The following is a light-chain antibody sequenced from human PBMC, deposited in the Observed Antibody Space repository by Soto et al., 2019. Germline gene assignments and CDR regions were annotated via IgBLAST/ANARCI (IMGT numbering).Light chain of an antibody. J-gene: IGLJ3*02. V-gene: IGLV1-47*01. CDR3: AAWDDTLDAQV. CDR2: RNN. Sequence: QSVLTQSPSASGTPGQRVTISCSGSRSNTGRNFVYWYQHVPGTAPRLLIQRNNERPSGVPDRFSGSKSGTSVSLAISGLRSDDEATYYCAAWDDTLDAQVFGGGNKVTVL. CDR1: RSNTGRNF.